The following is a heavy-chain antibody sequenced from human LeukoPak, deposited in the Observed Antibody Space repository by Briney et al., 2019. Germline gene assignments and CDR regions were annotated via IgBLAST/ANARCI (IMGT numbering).Heavy chain of an antibody. J-gene: IGHJ4*02. CDR3: ARGPATFLWPPYYFDY. CDR2: ISSNGGST. D-gene: IGHD3-16*01. Sequence: PGGSLRLSCAASGFTFSSYAMHWVRPAPGKGLEYVSAISSNGGSTYYANSVKGRFTISRDNSKNTLYLQMGSLRAEDRAVYYCARGPATFLWPPYYFDYWRQGTLVTVSS. V-gene: IGHV3-64*01. CDR1: GFTFSSYA.